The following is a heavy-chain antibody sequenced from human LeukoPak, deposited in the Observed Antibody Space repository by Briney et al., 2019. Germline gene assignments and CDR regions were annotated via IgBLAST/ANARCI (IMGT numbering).Heavy chain of an antibody. CDR3: ARGLPRIAAAGT. D-gene: IGHD6-13*01. V-gene: IGHV1-69*06. J-gene: IGHJ5*02. CDR1: GYTFTDYY. Sequence: ASVKVSCKASGYTFTDYYVHWVRQAPGQGLEWMGRIIPIFGTANYAQKFQGRVTITADKSTSTAYMELSSLRSEDTAVYYCARGLPRIAAAGTWGQGTLVTVSS. CDR2: IIPIFGTA.